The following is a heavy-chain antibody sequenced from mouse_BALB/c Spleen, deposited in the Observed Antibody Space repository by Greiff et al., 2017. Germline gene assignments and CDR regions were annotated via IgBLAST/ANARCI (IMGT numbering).Heavy chain of an antibody. Sequence: QGQLQQSGAELVKPGASVKLSCKTSGYTFTSYWIQWVKQRPGQGLGWIGEIFPGTGTTYYNEKFKGKATLTIDTSSSTAYMQLSSLTSEDSAVYFCARGGYGKDFDYWGQGTTLTVSS. CDR1: GYTFTSYW. CDR3: ARGGYGKDFDY. D-gene: IGHD2-10*02. CDR2: IFPGTGTT. J-gene: IGHJ2*01. V-gene: IGHV1S132*01.